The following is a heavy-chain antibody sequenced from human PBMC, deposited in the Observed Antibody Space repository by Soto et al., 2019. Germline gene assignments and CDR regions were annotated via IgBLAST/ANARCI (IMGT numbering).Heavy chain of an antibody. CDR1: GFTFSSYS. Sequence: EVQLVESGGGLVQPGGALRLSCAASGFTFSSYSMNWVRQAPGKGLEWVSYISRSSSTIYYADSVKGRFTISRDNAKYSQYLQLNSLRDEDTAVYYCARDWRGSIFGVVMALQYYFDYWGQGTLVTVSS. CDR3: ARDWRGSIFGVVMALQYYFDY. J-gene: IGHJ4*02. D-gene: IGHD3-3*01. V-gene: IGHV3-48*02. CDR2: ISRSSSTI.